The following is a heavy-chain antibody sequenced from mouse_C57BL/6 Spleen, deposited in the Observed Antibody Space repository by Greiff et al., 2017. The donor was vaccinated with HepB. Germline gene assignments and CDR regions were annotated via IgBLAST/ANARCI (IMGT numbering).Heavy chain of an antibody. V-gene: IGHV1-72*01. CDR2: IDPNSGGT. D-gene: IGHD2-5*01. CDR1: GYTFTSYW. J-gene: IGHJ3*01. CDR3: ARDSNYRFAY. Sequence: QVQLKQPGAELVKPGASVKLSCKASGYTFTSYWMHWVKQRPGRGLEWIGRIDPNSGGTKYNEKFKSKATLTVDKPSSTAYMQLSSLTSEDSAVYYCARDSNYRFAYWGQGTLVTVSA.